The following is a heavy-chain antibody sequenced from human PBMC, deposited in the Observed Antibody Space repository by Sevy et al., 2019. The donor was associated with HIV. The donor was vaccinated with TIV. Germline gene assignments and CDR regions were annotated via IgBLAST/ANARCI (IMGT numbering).Heavy chain of an antibody. V-gene: IGHV3-30*02. CDR1: RFIFNDYG. CDR2: IQYDGNDK. CDR3: AKNTAAAGAGGFDY. D-gene: IGHD2-8*02. J-gene: IGHJ4*02. Sequence: GGSLRLSCAASRFIFNDYGMHWVRQAPGKGLEWVAFIQYDGNDKYYADSMRGRFTISRANSKNMRFLQMNSLRSEDTAMYYCAKNTAAAGAGGFDYWGQGTLVTVSS.